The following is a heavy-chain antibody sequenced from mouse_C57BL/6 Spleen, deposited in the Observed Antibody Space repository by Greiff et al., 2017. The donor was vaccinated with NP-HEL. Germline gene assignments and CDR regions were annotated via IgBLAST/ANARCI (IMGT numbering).Heavy chain of an antibody. CDR3: ARHGVTTVVAPWVGY. J-gene: IGHJ2*01. CDR2: FYPGSGGI. D-gene: IGHD1-1*01. Sequence: QVQLQQSGAELVKPGASVKLSCKASGYTFTDYTIHWVKQRPGQGLEWIGWFYPGSGGIKYNEKFKDKATLTVDKSSSTAYMQLSRLTSEHSAVYFCARHGVTTVVAPWVGYWGQGATLTVPS. CDR1: GYTFTDYT. V-gene: IGHV1-62-2*01.